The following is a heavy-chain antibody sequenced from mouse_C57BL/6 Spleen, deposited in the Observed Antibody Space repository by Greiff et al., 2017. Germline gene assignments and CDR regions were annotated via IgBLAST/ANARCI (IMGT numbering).Heavy chain of an antibody. CDR1: GYTFTSYW. Sequence: VQLQQSGAELVKPGASVKMSCKASGYTFTSYWITWVKQRPGQGLEWIGDIYPGSGSTNYNEKFKSKATLTGDTSSSTAYMELSSLTSEDSAVYYCARRFGYGSSYLDYWGQGTTLTVSS. J-gene: IGHJ2*01. D-gene: IGHD1-1*01. CDR2: IYPGSGST. V-gene: IGHV1-55*01. CDR3: ARRFGYGSSYLDY.